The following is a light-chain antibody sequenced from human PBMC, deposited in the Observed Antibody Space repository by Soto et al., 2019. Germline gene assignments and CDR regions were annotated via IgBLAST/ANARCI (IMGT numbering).Light chain of an antibody. CDR1: SSDVGGYDY. CDR2: EVT. Sequence: HSVLTQPPSASGSPGQTVTISCTGTSSDVGGYDYVSWYQQHPGEAPKLILYEVTKRPSGIPDRFSGSKSGNTASLTVSGLQAEDEADYHCASYAGGKNFYVFGTGTKVTVL. CDR3: ASYAGGKNFYV. V-gene: IGLV2-8*01. J-gene: IGLJ1*01.